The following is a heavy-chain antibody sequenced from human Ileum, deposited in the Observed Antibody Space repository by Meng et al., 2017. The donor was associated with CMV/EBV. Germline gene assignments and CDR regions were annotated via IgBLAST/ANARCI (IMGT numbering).Heavy chain of an antibody. CDR1: DFY. CDR3: AREGRFELLWFRESSRNWFDP. J-gene: IGHJ5*02. Sequence: DFYMHWVRQAPGQGLEWMGWINPNSGVTNYAQKFQGRVTMTRDTSISTAYMELSRLRSDDTAVYYCAREGRFELLWFRESSRNWFDPWGQGTLVTVSS. CDR2: INPNSGVT. D-gene: IGHD3-10*01. V-gene: IGHV1-2*02.